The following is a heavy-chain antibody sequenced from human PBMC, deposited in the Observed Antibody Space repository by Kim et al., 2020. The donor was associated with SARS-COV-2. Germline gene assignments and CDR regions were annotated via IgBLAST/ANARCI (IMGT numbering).Heavy chain of an antibody. V-gene: IGHV4-61*02. D-gene: IGHD6-19*01. J-gene: IGHJ5*02. CDR1: GVSITSNSYY. Sequence: SETLSLTCTVSGVSITSNSYYWGWVRQPAGKGLEWIGRIYTSGSTTYNPSLRSRVAISMDTSKNQFSLRLSSVTAADTAIYYCASSISSGWNWFDPWGQGTLVTVSS. CDR2: IYTSGST. CDR3: ASSISSGWNWFDP.